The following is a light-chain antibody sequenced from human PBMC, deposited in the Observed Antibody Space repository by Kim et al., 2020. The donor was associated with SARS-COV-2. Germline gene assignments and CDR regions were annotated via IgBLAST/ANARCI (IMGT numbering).Light chain of an antibody. CDR2: GAS. V-gene: IGKV3-15*01. CDR1: QSVSGN. CDR3: QQYNNWPRT. J-gene: IGKJ1*01. Sequence: EIVMTQSPATLSVSPGERATLSCRASQSVSGNLAWYQQKPGQAPRLLIYGASTRATGIPARFSGSESGTEFTLTISSLQSEDFAVYYCQQYNNWPRTFGQGTKVDIK.